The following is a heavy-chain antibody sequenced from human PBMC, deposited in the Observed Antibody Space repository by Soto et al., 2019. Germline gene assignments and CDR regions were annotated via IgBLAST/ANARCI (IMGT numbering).Heavy chain of an antibody. CDR2: ISAYNGNT. Sequence: QVQLVQSGAEVKKPGASVTVSCKASGYTFTSYGISWVRQAPGQGLEWMGWISAYNGNTNYAQKLQGRVTMTTDPSTSTAYMELRSLRSDDTAVYYCARDQRKGYCSSTSCYRGYHYYYGMDVWGQGTTVTVSS. CDR3: ARDQRKGYCSSTSCYRGYHYYYGMDV. CDR1: GYTFTSYG. V-gene: IGHV1-18*04. J-gene: IGHJ6*02. D-gene: IGHD2-2*01.